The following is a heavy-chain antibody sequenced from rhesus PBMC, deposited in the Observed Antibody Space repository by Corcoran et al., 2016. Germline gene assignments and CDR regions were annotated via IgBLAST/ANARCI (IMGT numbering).Heavy chain of an antibody. CDR2: IYGSDGSN. CDR1: GYSISSSYY. J-gene: IGHJ6*01. V-gene: IGHV4S14*01. CDR3: ARDERGTTECYGLDS. D-gene: IGHD1-32*01. Sequence: QVQLQESGPGLVKPSETLTLTCAVSGYSISSSYYWNWIRQPPGKGLEWIGSIYGSDGSNYLNPSLKSQVNLSITTPKNQFSLKLSSVTDANTAVYYCARDERGTTECYGLDSWGQGVVVTVSS.